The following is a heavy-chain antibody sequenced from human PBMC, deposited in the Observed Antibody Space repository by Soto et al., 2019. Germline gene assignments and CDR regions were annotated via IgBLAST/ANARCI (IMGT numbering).Heavy chain of an antibody. CDR1: GFTFSSYW. CDR2: IKQDGSEK. J-gene: IGHJ6*02. CDR3: ARVRDPGRYYGMDV. Sequence: GGSLRLSCAASGFTFSSYWMSWVRQAPGKGLEWVANIKQDGSEKYYVDSVKGRFTISRDNAKNSLYLQMNSLRAEDTAVYYCARVRDPGRYYGMDVWGQGTTVTVSS. V-gene: IGHV3-7*05. D-gene: IGHD2-21*01.